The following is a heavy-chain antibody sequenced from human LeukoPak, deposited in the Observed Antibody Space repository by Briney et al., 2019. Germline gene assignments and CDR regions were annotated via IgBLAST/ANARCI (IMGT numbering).Heavy chain of an antibody. J-gene: IGHJ4*02. D-gene: IGHD3-22*01. Sequence: GGSLRLSCAASGLGFSSFSFNWIRQAPGKGLEWVSSITPTTSYIYYADSVRGRFTISRENAKNSLYLLMNSLRAEDTAVYYCARLRRTSDSSGYYYYYDYWGQGTLVTVSS. CDR3: ARLRRTSDSSGYYYYYDY. V-gene: IGHV3-21*01. CDR1: GLGFSSFS. CDR2: ITPTTSYI.